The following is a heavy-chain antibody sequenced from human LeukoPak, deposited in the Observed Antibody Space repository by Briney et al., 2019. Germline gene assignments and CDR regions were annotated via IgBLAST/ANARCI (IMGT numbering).Heavy chain of an antibody. CDR2: IYYSRSI. CDR1: GGSISSSSYY. CDR3: AREGTYDILSGYDYYYYMDV. V-gene: IGHV4-39*01. J-gene: IGHJ6*03. D-gene: IGHD3-9*01. Sequence: SETLSLTCTVSGGSISSSSYYWGWIRQPPGKGLEWIGSIYYSRSIYYNPSLKSRVTISVDTSKNQFSLKLSSVTAADTAVYYCAREGTYDILSGYDYYYYMDVWGKGTTVTISS.